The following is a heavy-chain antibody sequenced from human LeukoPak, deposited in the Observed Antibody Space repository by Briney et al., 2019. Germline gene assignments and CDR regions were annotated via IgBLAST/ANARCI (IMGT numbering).Heavy chain of an antibody. J-gene: IGHJ4*02. D-gene: IGHD5-18*01. CDR3: VSPRGFSYGYFDY. V-gene: IGHV4-34*12. CDR1: GGSFSGSY. Sequence: SETLSLTCAVYGGSFSGSYWSWIRQSPGKGLEWIGEIIHSGSTTYNPSLKSRVTISIDTSKNQFSLTLGSVSATDTAVYYCVSPRGFSYGYFDYWGQGTLVTVSS. CDR2: IIHSGST.